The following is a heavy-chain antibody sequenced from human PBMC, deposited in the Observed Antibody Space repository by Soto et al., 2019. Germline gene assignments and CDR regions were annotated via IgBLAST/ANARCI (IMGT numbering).Heavy chain of an antibody. Sequence: QVQLQESGPGLVKPSQTLSPTCAVSGGSISGNGYYWNWIRQHPGKGLEWIGYISYSGRSFYSPSLMSRVTTSLDTSKNQFSLKLSSVTAADTAIYYCESGSIFGVVLNAFDIWGQGTMVAVSS. V-gene: IGHV4-31*11. CDR3: ESGSIFGVVLNAFDI. CDR2: ISYSGRS. CDR1: GGSISGNGYY. J-gene: IGHJ3*02. D-gene: IGHD3-3*01.